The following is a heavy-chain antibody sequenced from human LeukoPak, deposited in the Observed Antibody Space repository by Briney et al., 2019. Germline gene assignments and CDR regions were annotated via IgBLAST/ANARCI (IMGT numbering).Heavy chain of an antibody. V-gene: IGHV4-34*01. CDR3: AREITYYYGSGGFDY. J-gene: IGHJ4*02. D-gene: IGHD3-10*01. CDR1: GFTFSSYS. CDR2: INLSGST. Sequence: GSLRLSCAASGFTFSSYSMNWVRQAPGEGLEWIGEINLSGSTNYNSSLKSRVTISVDTSKNQFSLKLSSVTAADTAVYYCAREITYYYGSGGFDYWGQGTLVTVSS.